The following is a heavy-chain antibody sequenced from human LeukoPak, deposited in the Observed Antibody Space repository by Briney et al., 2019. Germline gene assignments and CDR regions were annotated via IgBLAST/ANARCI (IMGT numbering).Heavy chain of an antibody. CDR2: IIPLFGTA. CDR3: ARGWLAETTVVTPYNY. J-gene: IGHJ4*02. V-gene: IGHV1-69*13. CDR1: GYTFTSYY. Sequence: WASVKVSCKASGYTFTSYYMHWVRQAPGQGLEWMGGIIPLFGTANYAQKFQGRVTITAVESMSTAYMELSSLRSEDTAVYYCARGWLAETTVVTPYNYWGQGTLVTVSS. D-gene: IGHD4-23*01.